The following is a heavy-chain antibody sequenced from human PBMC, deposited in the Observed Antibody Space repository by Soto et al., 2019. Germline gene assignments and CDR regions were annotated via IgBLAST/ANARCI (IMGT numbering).Heavy chain of an antibody. CDR1: GFTFSSYD. J-gene: IGHJ5*02. V-gene: IGHV3-13*01. D-gene: IGHD3-3*01. CDR3: ARGVEVDFGSGPRPQTWFDP. CDR2: IGTAGDT. Sequence: PGGSLRLSCAASGFTFSSYDMHWVRQATGKGLEWVSAIGTAGDTYYPGSVKGRFTISRENAKNSLYLQMNSLRAGDTAVYYCARGVEVDFGSGPRPQTWFDPWGQGTLVTVSS.